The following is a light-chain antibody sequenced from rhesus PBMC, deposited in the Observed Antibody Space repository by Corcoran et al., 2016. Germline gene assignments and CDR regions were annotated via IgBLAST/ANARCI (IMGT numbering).Light chain of an antibody. V-gene: IGKV3-42*03. CDR1: QRVSSS. CDR2: GAS. Sequence: EIVMTQSPATLSLSLGERATPSCRASQRVSSSLAWYQQKPGQAPGLLIYGASSRATGNPDRFSGSGSGTECTLTISSLEPDDFAVYYWQQYSNWPLTFGGGTKVEIK. CDR3: QQYSNWPLT. J-gene: IGKJ4*01.